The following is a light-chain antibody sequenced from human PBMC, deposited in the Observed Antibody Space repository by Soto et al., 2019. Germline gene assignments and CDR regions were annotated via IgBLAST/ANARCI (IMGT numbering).Light chain of an antibody. V-gene: IGKV1-12*01. J-gene: IGKJ5*01. CDR1: QGISSW. CDR2: STS. CDR3: QQSFSVPPT. Sequence: DIQMTQSPSSVSASVGDRVTITCRASQGISSWLAWYQQKPGKAPKLLIYSTSNLQSGVPSGFSDSGSGTNFSLTISNLQPEDFATYYCQQSFSVPPTFGQGTRLEIK.